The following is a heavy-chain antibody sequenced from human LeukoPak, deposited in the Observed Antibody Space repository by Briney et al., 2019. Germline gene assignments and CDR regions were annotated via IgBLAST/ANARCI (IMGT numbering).Heavy chain of an antibody. CDR2: IKHDGSEK. V-gene: IGHV3-7*01. D-gene: IGHD4-17*01. CDR3: ARDPGDYGDYGSI. J-gene: IGHJ3*02. CDR1: GFIFSSYW. Sequence: GGSLRLPCAASGFIFSSYWMSWVRQAPGKGLEWVANIKHDGSEKYYVDSVKGRLTISRDNVKNSLYLQMNSLRAEDTAVYYCARDPGDYGDYGSIWGQGTMVTVSS.